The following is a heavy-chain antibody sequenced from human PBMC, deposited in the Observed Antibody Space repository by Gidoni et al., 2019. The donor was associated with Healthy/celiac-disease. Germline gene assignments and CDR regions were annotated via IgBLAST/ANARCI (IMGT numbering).Heavy chain of an antibody. D-gene: IGHD2-15*01. CDR3: ARDMFSPLCSGGSCYGYYYGMDV. J-gene: IGHJ6*02. Sequence: QVQLVQPGAEVTKPGSSVKVSFKASGRTFSSYPLSRVRQAPGQGLEWMGGIIPIFGTANYAQKFQGRVTITADESTSTAYMELSSLRSEDTAVYYCARDMFSPLCSGGSCYGYYYGMDVWGQGTTVTVSS. CDR2: IIPIFGTA. V-gene: IGHV1-69*01. CDR1: GRTFSSYP.